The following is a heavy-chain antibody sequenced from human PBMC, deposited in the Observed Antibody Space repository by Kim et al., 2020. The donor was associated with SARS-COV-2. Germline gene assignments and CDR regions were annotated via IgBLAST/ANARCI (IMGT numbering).Heavy chain of an antibody. D-gene: IGHD6-13*01. CDR3: ARWGGSWYPFDY. Sequence: NYAQKLQGRGTMTTDTSTSTAYMELRSLRSDDTAVYYCARWGGSWYPFDYWGQGTLVTVSS. V-gene: IGHV1-18*01. J-gene: IGHJ4*02.